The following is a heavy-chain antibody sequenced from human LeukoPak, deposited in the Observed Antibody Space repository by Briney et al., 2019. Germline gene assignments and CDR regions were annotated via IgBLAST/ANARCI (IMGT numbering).Heavy chain of an antibody. CDR2: IGIDSGNT. Sequence: GGSLRLSCAASGFTFSDYSMNWVRQAPGKGLEWISYIGIDSGNTNYADSVKGRFTISGDKAKNSLYLQMNSLRVEDTAVYYCARDYKYAYDNWGQGTLVTVSS. CDR3: ARDYKYAYDN. J-gene: IGHJ4*02. D-gene: IGHD5-24*01. CDR1: GFTFSDYS. V-gene: IGHV3-48*01.